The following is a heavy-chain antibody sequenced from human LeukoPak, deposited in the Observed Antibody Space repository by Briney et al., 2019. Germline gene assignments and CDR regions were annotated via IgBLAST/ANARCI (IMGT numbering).Heavy chain of an antibody. CDR2: VSSSSRTM. V-gene: IGHV3-48*04. CDR3: ARDLGLYDYGGNIDY. CDR1: GFTFSTHS. D-gene: IGHD4-23*01. Sequence: SGGSLRLSCAASGFTFSTHSMNWVRQAPGKGLEWISYVSSSSRTMYYADSVKGRFTISRDNAKKSLYLQMNGLRAEDTAVYYCARDLGLYDYGGNIDYWGQGTLVTVSS. J-gene: IGHJ4*02.